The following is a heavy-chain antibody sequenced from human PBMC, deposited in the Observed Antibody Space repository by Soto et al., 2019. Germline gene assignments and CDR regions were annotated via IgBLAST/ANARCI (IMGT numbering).Heavy chain of an antibody. CDR3: ARHPPPNYDILTGSYYYGMDV. D-gene: IGHD3-9*01. Sequence: GESLKISCKGSGYSFTSYWISWVRQMPGKGLEWMGRIDPSDSYTNYSPSFQGHVTISADKSISTAYLQWSSLKASDTAMYYCARHPPPNYDILTGSYYYGMDVWGQGTTVTVSS. J-gene: IGHJ6*02. V-gene: IGHV5-10-1*01. CDR2: IDPSDSYT. CDR1: GYSFTSYW.